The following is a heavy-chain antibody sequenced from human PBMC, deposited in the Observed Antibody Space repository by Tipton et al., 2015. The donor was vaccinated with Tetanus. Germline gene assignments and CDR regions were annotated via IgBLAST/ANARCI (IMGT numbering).Heavy chain of an antibody. CDR2: IYYSGST. V-gene: IGHV4-30-4*01. CDR3: ARMGFTYGQVVY. J-gene: IGHJ4*02. Sequence: GLVKPSETLSLTCTVSGGSISSGDFHWSWIRQPPGKGLEWIGYIYYSGSTYSNPSLKSRVTISMDTSKNQFSLKLTSVTAADTATYYCARMGFTYGQVVYWGQGTLVTVAS. D-gene: IGHD5-18*01. CDR1: GGSISSGDFH.